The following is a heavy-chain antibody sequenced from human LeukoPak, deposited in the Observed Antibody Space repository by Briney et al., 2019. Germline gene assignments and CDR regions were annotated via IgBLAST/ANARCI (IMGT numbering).Heavy chain of an antibody. CDR3: ARGGNRFGGFYFDY. V-gene: IGHV4-31*03. Sequence: SETLSLTGTVSADSLSSGGHYWAWIRQLPGKGLESIGFIHHSGSSRHNPSLKDRVAISVDASRKQFALRLSSVTAADTAIYYCARGGNRFGGFYFDYWGQGIQVIVSS. D-gene: IGHD3-10*01. J-gene: IGHJ4*02. CDR1: ADSLSSGGHY. CDR2: IHHSGSS.